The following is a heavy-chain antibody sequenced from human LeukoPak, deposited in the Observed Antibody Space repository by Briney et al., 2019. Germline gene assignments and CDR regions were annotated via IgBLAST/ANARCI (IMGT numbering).Heavy chain of an antibody. V-gene: IGHV3-74*01. J-gene: IGHJ6*03. CDR1: GFTFSSYW. CDR2: INSDGSST. CDR3: AREGDYYYYYYMDV. Sequence: GGSLRLSCAASGFTFSSYWMHWVRQAPGKGLVWVSRINSDGSSTSYADSVKGRFTISRDNAKNTLYLQMNSLRAEDTAVYYCAREGDYYYYYYMDVWGKGTTATVSS.